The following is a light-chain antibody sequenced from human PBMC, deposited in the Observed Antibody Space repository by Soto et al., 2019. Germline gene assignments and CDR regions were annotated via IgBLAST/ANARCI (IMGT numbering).Light chain of an antibody. CDR1: QSISSW. Sequence: DSQMTQSPTTLSASVGDRVTITFRASQSISSWLAWYQQKPGKAPKVLIYDASTLERGVPSRFSGSGSGTEFALTISSLQPDDFATYYCQHYNSYSEAFCQGTKVDIK. CDR2: DAS. V-gene: IGKV1-5*01. CDR3: QHYNSYSEA. J-gene: IGKJ1*01.